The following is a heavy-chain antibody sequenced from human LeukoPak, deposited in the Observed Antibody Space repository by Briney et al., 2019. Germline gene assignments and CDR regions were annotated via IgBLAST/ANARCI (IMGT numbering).Heavy chain of an antibody. V-gene: IGHV4-38-2*02. D-gene: IGHD2-15*01. CDR2: IYHSGST. CDR3: ARAGGYCSGGSCYRGGYYYYMDV. CDR1: GYSISSGYY. J-gene: IGHJ6*03. Sequence: SETLSLTCTVSGYSISSGYYWGWIRQPPGKGLEWIGSIYHSGSTYYNPSLKSRVTISVDTSKNQFSLKLSSVTAADTAVYYCARAGGYCSGGSCYRGGYYYYMDVWGKGTTVTVSS.